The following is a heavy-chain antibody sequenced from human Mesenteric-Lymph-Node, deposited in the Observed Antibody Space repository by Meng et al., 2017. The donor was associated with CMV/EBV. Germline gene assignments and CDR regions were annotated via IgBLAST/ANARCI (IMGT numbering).Heavy chain of an antibody. D-gene: IGHD6-6*01. V-gene: IGHV5-51*01. CDR1: GYSFTSYW. Sequence: GGSLRLSCTGSGYSFTSYWIGWVRQMPGKGLEWMGIIYPGDSDTRYSPSFQGQVTISADKSISTAYLQWSSLKASDTAMYYCAIGEVMYSSSFGYWGQGTLVTVSS. CDR2: IYPGDSDT. CDR3: AIGEVMYSSSFGY. J-gene: IGHJ4*02.